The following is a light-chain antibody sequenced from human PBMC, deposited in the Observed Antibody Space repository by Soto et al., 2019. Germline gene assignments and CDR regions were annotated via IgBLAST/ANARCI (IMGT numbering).Light chain of an antibody. Sequence: IVLTQSPATLSLSPGERATLSFRASQSVSSYLAWYQQKPGQAPMLLIYDASNSSTGMPARFSGSGSGTDFTLTISSLEPEDFAVYYCQQRSNWTLTLGGGTKVEIK. CDR2: DAS. CDR3: QQRSNWTLT. CDR1: QSVSSY. J-gene: IGKJ4*02. V-gene: IGKV3-11*01.